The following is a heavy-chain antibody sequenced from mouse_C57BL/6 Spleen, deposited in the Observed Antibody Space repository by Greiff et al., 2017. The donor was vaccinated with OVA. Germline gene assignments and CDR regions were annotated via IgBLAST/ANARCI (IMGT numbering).Heavy chain of an antibody. Sequence: EVMLVESGGGLVKPGGSLKISCAASGFTFSSYSMSWVRQTPEKRLEWVATINDGGSYTYYPDNVKGRFTISRDNSKKTLYLQLSHLNSEDTAMYYSARDRGSGDGYFDYWGQGTTLTVSS. J-gene: IGHJ2*01. CDR2: INDGGSYT. CDR3: ARDRGSGDGYFDY. CDR1: GFTFSSYS. D-gene: IGHD2-3*01. V-gene: IGHV5-4*01.